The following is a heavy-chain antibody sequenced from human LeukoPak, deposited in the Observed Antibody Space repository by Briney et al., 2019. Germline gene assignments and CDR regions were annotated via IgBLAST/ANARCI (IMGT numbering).Heavy chain of an antibody. CDR3: ARVGRDSSGWPHDAFDI. D-gene: IGHD6-19*01. V-gene: IGHV4-61*09. J-gene: IGHJ3*02. CDR2: IYTSGST. CDR1: GGSISSGSYY. Sequence: NTSETLSLTCTVSGGSISSGSYYWSWIRQPAGKGLEWIGHIYTSGSTNYNPSLKSRVTISVDTSKNQFSLKLSSVTAADTAVYYCARVGRDSSGWPHDAFDIWGQGTMVTVSS.